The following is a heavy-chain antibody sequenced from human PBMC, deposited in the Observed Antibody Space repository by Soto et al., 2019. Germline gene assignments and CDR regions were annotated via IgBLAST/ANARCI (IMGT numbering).Heavy chain of an antibody. CDR2: ITDSGST. CDR1: GGSISGGGYY. V-gene: IGHV4-31*03. J-gene: IGHJ5*02. CDR3: AKDPLYGWFDP. Sequence: SGTLSLTCTVSGGSISGGGYYWSWIRQHPGKGLEWIGFITDSGSTYYNPSLKSRVTISVDTSRNQFSLNLNSVTAADTAVYYCAKDPLYGWFDPWGQGTLVTVSS. D-gene: IGHD2-2*02.